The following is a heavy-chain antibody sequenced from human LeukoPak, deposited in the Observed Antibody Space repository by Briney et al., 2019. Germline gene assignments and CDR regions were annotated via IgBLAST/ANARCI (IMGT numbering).Heavy chain of an antibody. V-gene: IGHV4-59*12. CDR3: ARDVACSGGSCYSYGMDV. CDR1: GGSISSYY. Sequence: PSETLSLTCTVSGGSISSYYWNWIRQPPGKGLEWIGSVYYSGTTNYNPSLKSRVTMSVDTSKNQFSLKLSSVTAADTAVYYCARDVACSGGSCYSYGMDVWGQGTTVTVSS. D-gene: IGHD2-15*01. CDR2: VYYSGTT. J-gene: IGHJ6*02.